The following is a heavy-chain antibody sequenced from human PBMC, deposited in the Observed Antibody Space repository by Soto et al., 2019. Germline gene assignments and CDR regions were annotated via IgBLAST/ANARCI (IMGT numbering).Heavy chain of an antibody. D-gene: IGHD1-26*01. CDR3: ARGRPMMGAKTFFDY. CDR1: CDSVSRGRYL. V-gene: IGHV4-31*03. J-gene: IGHJ4*02. Sequence: TLSLTRTVSCDSVSRGRYLLARIRPPPGEGVEWLGYISYSGSTYYNPSLNPSLKTRLSISIDTSENHFSLHLSSVNAADTAVYYCARGRPMMGAKTFFDYWGPGTLVTVSS. CDR2: ISYSGST.